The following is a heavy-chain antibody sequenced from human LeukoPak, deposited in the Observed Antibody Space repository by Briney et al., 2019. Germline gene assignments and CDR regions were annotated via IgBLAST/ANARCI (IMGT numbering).Heavy chain of an antibody. Sequence: PGGSLRLSCAASGFTFSNYAMSWVRQAPGKGLEWVSGISGSGSGTYYADSVEGRFTNSRDNSKHTLYLQMNSLRAEDTALYYCAKGLSSSGWNDFFSYWGQGTLVTVSS. V-gene: IGHV3-23*01. D-gene: IGHD6-19*01. CDR2: ISGSGSGT. CDR1: GFTFSNYA. CDR3: AKGLSSSGWNDFFSY. J-gene: IGHJ4*02.